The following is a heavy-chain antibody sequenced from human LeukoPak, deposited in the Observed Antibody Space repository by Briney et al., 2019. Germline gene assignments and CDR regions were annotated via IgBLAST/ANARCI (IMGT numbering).Heavy chain of an antibody. J-gene: IGHJ4*02. CDR1: GYTFTSCG. Sequence: ASVKVSCKASGYTFTSCGISWVRQAPGQGLEWMGWISAYNGNTNYAQKLQGRVTMTTDTSTSTAYMELRSLRSDDTAVYYCARWAGYYYDSSGYYVDYWGQGTLVTVSS. CDR2: ISAYNGNT. V-gene: IGHV1-18*01. CDR3: ARWAGYYYDSSGYYVDY. D-gene: IGHD3-22*01.